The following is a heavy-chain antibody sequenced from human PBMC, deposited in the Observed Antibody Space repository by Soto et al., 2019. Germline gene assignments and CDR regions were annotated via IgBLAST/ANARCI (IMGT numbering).Heavy chain of an antibody. J-gene: IGHJ4*02. V-gene: IGHV3-30*18. Sequence: PGGPLRLSCAASGFTFSSYGMHWVRQAPGKGLEWVAVISYDGSNKYYADSVKGRFTISRDNSKNTLYLQMNSLRAEDTAVYYCAKDRLSEDYDFWSGPHSTGFDYWGQRTLVTVSS. CDR1: GFTFSSYG. D-gene: IGHD3-3*01. CDR2: ISYDGSNK. CDR3: AKDRLSEDYDFWSGPHSTGFDY.